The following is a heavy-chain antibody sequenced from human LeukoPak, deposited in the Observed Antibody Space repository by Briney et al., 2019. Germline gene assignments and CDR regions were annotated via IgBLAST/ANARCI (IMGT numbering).Heavy chain of an antibody. CDR3: ARAGFDFWSGYYNWFEP. CDR1: GGAFSGYY. Sequence: SQTLSLTCAVYGGAFSGYYWGSICHPPGKGLERIVEINNSRSTTYNPSLKSRVTISVDTSKNQFSLKLSSVTAADTAVYYCARAGFDFWSGYYNWFEPWGQGTLVTVSS. CDR2: INNSRST. J-gene: IGHJ5*02. D-gene: IGHD3-3*01. V-gene: IGHV4-34*01.